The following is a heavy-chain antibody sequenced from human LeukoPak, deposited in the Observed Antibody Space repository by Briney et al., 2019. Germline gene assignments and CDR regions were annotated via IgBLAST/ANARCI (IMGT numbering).Heavy chain of an antibody. J-gene: IGHJ5*02. V-gene: IGHV4-34*01. CDR3: ARGNVVVVAATRRYNWFDP. CDR2: INHSGST. CDR1: GGSFSGYY. Sequence: PSETLSLTCAVYGGSFSGYYWSWIRQPPGKGLEWIGEINHSGSTNYNPSLKSRVTISVDTSKNQFSLKLSSVTAADTAVYYCARGNVVVVAATRRYNWFDPWGQGTLVTVSS. D-gene: IGHD2-15*01.